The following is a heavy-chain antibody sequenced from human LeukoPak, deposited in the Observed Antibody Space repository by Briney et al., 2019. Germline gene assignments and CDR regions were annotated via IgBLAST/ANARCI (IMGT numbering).Heavy chain of an antibody. CDR3: AKDHWDIVVVPAALLNTHFDY. J-gene: IGHJ4*02. D-gene: IGHD2-2*01. CDR2: IRYDGSNK. Sequence: GGSLRLSCVASGFTFSSYGMHWVRQAPGKGLEWVAFIRYDGSNKYYADSAKGRFTISRDNSKNTLYLQMNSLRAEDTAVYYCAKDHWDIVVVPAALLNTHFDYWGQGTLVTVSS. CDR1: GFTFSSYG. V-gene: IGHV3-30*02.